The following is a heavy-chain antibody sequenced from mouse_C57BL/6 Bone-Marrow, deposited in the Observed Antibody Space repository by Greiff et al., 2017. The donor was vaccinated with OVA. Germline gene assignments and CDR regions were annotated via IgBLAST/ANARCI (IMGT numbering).Heavy chain of an antibody. V-gene: IGHV1-82*01. J-gene: IGHJ1*03. CDR3: ARDYYGGSPWDFDV. Sequence: QVQLQQSGPELVKPGASVKISCKASGYAFSSSWMNWVKQRPGQGLEWIGRIYPGDGDTHYNGKFKGKATLTADKSSSTAYMQRSSLTSEDSAVYVCARDYYGGSPWDFDVWGKGTTVTVSS. CDR1: GYAFSSSW. D-gene: IGHD1-1*01. CDR2: IYPGDGDT.